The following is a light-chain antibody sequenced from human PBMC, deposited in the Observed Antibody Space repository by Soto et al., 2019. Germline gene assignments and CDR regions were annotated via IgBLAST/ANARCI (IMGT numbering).Light chain of an antibody. J-gene: IGLJ2*01. Sequence: QSVLTQPASVSGSPGQSITISCTGTSSDIGDYDYVSWYQHLPGKAPKLLIFDVTHRPSGVSDRFSGSKSGNTASLTISGVRPEDEADYYCCSYTDIALDVVFGGGTTLTVL. CDR2: DVT. V-gene: IGLV2-14*01. CDR1: SSDIGDYDY. CDR3: CSYTDIALDVV.